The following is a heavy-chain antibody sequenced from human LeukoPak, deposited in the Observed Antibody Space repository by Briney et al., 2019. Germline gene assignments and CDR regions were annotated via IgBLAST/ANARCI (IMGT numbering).Heavy chain of an antibody. Sequence: PSETLSLTCTVSGDSISRSTYYWAWIRQPPGKGLEWIGSVYYGRSPYFNPSLESRATISVDTSKNHFSLKLSSVTAADTAVYYCARSSGTGTFSYWGQGTLVTVSS. J-gene: IGHJ4*02. CDR1: GDSISRSTYY. D-gene: IGHD6-25*01. CDR3: ARSSGTGTFSY. CDR2: VYYGRSP. V-gene: IGHV4-39*02.